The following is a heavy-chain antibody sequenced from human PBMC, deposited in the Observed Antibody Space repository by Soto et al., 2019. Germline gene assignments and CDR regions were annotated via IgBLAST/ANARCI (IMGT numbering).Heavy chain of an antibody. CDR2: TYYRSKWYK. Sequence: SQTLSLTCAISGDSVSSNSAAWNWIRQSPSRGLEWLGRTYYRSKWYKEYAICVKSRRTMNPDTSKNQFSLQLNAVIPEDTAVRGLEWITHISYRRTTSYRSRLRPPVSLPEQAPQPNFSPPVNHVTAPATVTDLCACRRQTVDLVDSWGQGPLVTGSA. D-gene: IGHD3-3*01. J-gene: IGHJ4*02. CDR3: EWITHISYRRTTSYRSRLRPPVSLPEQAPQPNFSPPVNHVTAPATVTDLCACRRQTVDLVDS. CDR1: GDSVSSNSAA. V-gene: IGHV6-1*01.